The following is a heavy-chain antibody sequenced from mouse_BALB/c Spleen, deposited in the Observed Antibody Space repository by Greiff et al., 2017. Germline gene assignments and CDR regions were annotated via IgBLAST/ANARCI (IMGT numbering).Heavy chain of an antibody. CDR3: ARANAYDYDWFAY. J-gene: IGHJ3*01. V-gene: IGHV5-6-3*01. CDR2: INSNGGST. D-gene: IGHD2-4*01. CDR1: GFTFSSYG. Sequence: EVMLVESGGGLVQPGGSLKLSCAASGFTFSSYGMSWVRQTPDKRLELVATINSNGGSTYYPDSVKGRFTISRDNAKNTLYLQMSSLKSEDTAMYYCARANAYDYDWFAYWGQGTLVTVSA.